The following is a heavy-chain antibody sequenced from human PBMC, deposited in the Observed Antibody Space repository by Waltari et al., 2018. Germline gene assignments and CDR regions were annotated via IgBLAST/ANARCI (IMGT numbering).Heavy chain of an antibody. D-gene: IGHD4-17*01. CDR1: GFTFVYYS. CDR3: ARDLMYGEHPLFDR. Sequence: DVQLAESGGGLVQPGRSLRLSCTTSGFTFVYYSMIWVRQAPGQGLEWVGFIRSKAYGETTDYAASVRGRFTISRDDSKSIAYLQMNSLKTEDTAIYFCARDLMYGEHPLFDRWGQGTLVTVSS. CDR2: IRSKAYGETT. V-gene: IGHV3-49*04. J-gene: IGHJ5*02.